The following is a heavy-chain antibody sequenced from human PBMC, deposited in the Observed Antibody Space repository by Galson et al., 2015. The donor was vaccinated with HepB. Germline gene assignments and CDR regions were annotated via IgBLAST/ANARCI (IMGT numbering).Heavy chain of an antibody. V-gene: IGHV3-49*03. CDR1: GFTFSDYL. CDR2: IRNKAYRGTT. CDR3: ARGVGHSNYGLDS. Sequence: SLRLSCATSGFTFSDYLISWFRQAPGKGLEWVGFIRNKAYRGTTDYAASVKGRFTISRDNSKSIAYLQMNNLETEDTAAYYCARGVGHSNYGLDSWGQGTLVTVSS. D-gene: IGHD4-11*01. J-gene: IGHJ5*01.